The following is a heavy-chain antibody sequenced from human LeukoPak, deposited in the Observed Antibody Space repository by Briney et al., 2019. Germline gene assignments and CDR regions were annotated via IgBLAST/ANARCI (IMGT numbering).Heavy chain of an antibody. D-gene: IGHD1-26*01. Sequence: ASLKLSCKASGYTFTRYDIHWVRQATGRGLEWMGWINPNSGSTGYSQKFRGRVTFTTDTSISAAYLELSSLKSEDTALYYCARGRSGTHLLAEFDYWGQGTLVIASS. CDR2: INPNSGST. J-gene: IGHJ4*02. CDR3: ARGRSGTHLLAEFDY. V-gene: IGHV1-8*03. CDR1: GYTFTRYD.